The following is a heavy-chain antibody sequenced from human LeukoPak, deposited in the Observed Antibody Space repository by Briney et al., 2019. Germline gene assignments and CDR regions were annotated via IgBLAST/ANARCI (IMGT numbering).Heavy chain of an antibody. V-gene: IGHV4-39*01. D-gene: IGHD1-14*01. J-gene: IGHJ4*02. Sequence: SETLSLTCTVSGGSISSSSYYWGWIRQPPGKGPEWIGSIYYSGSTYYNPSLKSRVTISVDTSKNQFSLKLSSVTAADTAVYYCASRVITCYFDYWGQGTLVTVSS. CDR3: ASRVITCYFDY. CDR2: IYYSGST. CDR1: GGSISSSSYY.